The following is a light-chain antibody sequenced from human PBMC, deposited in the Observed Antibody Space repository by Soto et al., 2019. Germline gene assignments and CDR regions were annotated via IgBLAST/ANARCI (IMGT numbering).Light chain of an antibody. Sequence: DIVMTQAPDSLAVSLGERATINCKSSQSVLYSSNNKNYLAWYQQKPGQPPKLLIYWASTRESGVFDQFRDRGSGTNFTLNIRSLQAEDVDAYYCQQYYSPPYTFGQGTKLAIK. V-gene: IGKV4-1*01. CDR3: QQYYSPPYT. CDR2: WAS. CDR1: QSVLYSSNNKNY. J-gene: IGKJ2*01.